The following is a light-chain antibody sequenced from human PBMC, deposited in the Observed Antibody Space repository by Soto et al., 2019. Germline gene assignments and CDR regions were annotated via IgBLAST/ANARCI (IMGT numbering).Light chain of an antibody. CDR3: QQYGGSPFT. Sequence: EIVLTQSPGTPPPPPGESPTLPCRASQSLARSSLAWHQQKPGQAPRLLISGPSSRAPGIPDRFSASGSGTDFTLTISRVEPEDIAVYYCQQYGGSPFTFGPGTRLDL. J-gene: IGKJ3*01. V-gene: IGKV3-20*01. CDR2: GPS. CDR1: QSLARSS.